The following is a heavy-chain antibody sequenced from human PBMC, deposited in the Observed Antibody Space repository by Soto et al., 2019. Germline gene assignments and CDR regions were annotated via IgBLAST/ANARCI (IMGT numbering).Heavy chain of an antibody. Sequence: QVQLVESGGGVVQPGRSLRLSCEASGFTFRDYAMHWVRPAPGKGLEWVAAIPSDGSAQHYAESVKGRFRISRDNSKNTLSLQMNSLRPEDAALYYCARAVAGQVRSAWTWLDYWGQGTLVTVSS. V-gene: IGHV3-30-3*01. CDR1: GFTFRDYA. J-gene: IGHJ4*02. CDR2: IPSDGSAQ. D-gene: IGHD1-1*01. CDR3: ARAVAGQVRSAWTWLDY.